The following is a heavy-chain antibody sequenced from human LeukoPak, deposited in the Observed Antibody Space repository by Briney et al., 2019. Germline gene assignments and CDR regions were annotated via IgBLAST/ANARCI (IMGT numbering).Heavy chain of an antibody. CDR3: AKEEWSHNSYYCGMDV. V-gene: IGHV3-30*18. CDR1: GFTFSSYG. J-gene: IGHJ6*04. D-gene: IGHD3-3*01. CDR2: ISYDGSNK. Sequence: PGGSLRLSCAASGFTFSSYGMHWVRQAPGKGLEWVAVISYDGSNKYYPDSVKGRFTISRDNSKNTLYLQMNSLSAEDTAVYCCAKEEWSHNSYYCGMDVWGRGTTVTVSS.